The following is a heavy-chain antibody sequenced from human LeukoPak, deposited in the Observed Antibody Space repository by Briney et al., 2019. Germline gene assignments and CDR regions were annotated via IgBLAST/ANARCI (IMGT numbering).Heavy chain of an antibody. CDR3: ARGSSGVTMVRGSDWFDP. D-gene: IGHD3-10*01. CDR2: IYYSGST. Sequence: PSETLSLTCTVSGGSISSSNYYWGWIRQPPGKGLEWIGSIYYSGSTYYNPSLKSRVTISVDTSKNQFSLKLSSVTAADTAVYYCARGSSGVTMVRGSDWFDPWGQGTLVTVSS. V-gene: IGHV4-39*07. J-gene: IGHJ5*02. CDR1: GGSISSSNYY.